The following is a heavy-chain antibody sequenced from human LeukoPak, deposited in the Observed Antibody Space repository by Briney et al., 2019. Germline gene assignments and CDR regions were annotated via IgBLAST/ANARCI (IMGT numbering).Heavy chain of an antibody. Sequence: ASVKVSCKASGYTFTGYYMHWVRQAPGQGLEWMGWINPNSGGTNYAQKFQGRVTMTRDTSISTAYMELSRLRSDDTAVYYCARELGAAIYYDSSGYYDYWGQGTLVTVSS. V-gene: IGHV1-2*02. CDR1: GYTFTGYY. CDR2: INPNSGGT. CDR3: ARELGAAIYYDSSGYYDY. J-gene: IGHJ4*02. D-gene: IGHD3-22*01.